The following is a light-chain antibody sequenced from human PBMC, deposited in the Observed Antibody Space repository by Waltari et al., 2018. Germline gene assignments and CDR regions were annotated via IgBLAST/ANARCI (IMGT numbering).Light chain of an antibody. CDR3: SSYTTGSTRYV. CDR1: SSDIRAYNF. J-gene: IGLJ1*01. V-gene: IGLV2-14*03. CDR2: DVN. Sequence: QSALTQPASVSGSPGQSITISCTGTSSDIRAYNFVYWYQKHPGKAPKVMIYDVNNRPSGVSSRFSGSKSGNTASLTISGLQAEDEADYYCSSYTTGSTRYVFGSGTKVTVL.